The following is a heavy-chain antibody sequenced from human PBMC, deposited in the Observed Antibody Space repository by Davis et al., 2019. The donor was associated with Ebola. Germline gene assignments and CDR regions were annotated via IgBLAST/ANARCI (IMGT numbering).Heavy chain of an antibody. D-gene: IGHD2-2*01. CDR2: IWYDGSNK. Sequence: GESLKISCAASGFTFSSYGMHWVRQAPGKGLEWVAVIWYDGSNKYYADSVKGRFTISRDNSKNSLYLQMNSLRAEDTAVYYCARGTWYCSSTSCSFFDYWGQGTLVTVSS. CDR1: GFTFSSYG. CDR3: ARGTWYCSSTSCSFFDY. J-gene: IGHJ4*02. V-gene: IGHV3-33*01.